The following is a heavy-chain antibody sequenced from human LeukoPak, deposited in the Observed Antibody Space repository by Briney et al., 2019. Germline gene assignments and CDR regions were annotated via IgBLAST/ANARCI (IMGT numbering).Heavy chain of an antibody. CDR1: GFTFSSSG. J-gene: IGHJ4*02. D-gene: IGHD3-9*01. CDR2: ISSGGRAT. Sequence: GGSLRLSCAASGFTFSSSGMTWVRQAPGKGLEWVSAISSGGRATYYADSVKGRFIISRDNSRNTLDLQMNSLRAEDTAVYYCAKTGPYYFDYWGQGVLVTVSS. V-gene: IGHV3-23*01. CDR3: AKTGPYYFDY.